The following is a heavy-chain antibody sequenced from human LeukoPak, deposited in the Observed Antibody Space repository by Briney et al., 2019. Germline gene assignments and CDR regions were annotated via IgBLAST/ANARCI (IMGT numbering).Heavy chain of an antibody. Sequence: SETLSLTCAVYGGSFSGYYWSWIRQPPGKGLEWIGEINHSGSTNYNPSLKSRVTISVDTSKNQFSLKLSSVTAADTAVYYCAMAIGCGGDCYYPYYFDYWGQGTLVTVSS. CDR3: AMAIGCGGDCYYPYYFDY. D-gene: IGHD2-21*02. CDR2: INHSGST. J-gene: IGHJ4*02. CDR1: GGSFSGYY. V-gene: IGHV4-34*01.